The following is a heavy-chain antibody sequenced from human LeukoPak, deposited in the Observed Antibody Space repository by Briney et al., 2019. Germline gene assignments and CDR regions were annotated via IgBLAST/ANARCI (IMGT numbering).Heavy chain of an antibody. Sequence: GGSLRLSCAASGFTFDDYAMHWVRQAPGKGLEWVSLISWDGGSTYYADSVKGRFTISGDNSKNSLYLQMNSLRAEDTALYYCAKGSTYSGSYADYWGQGTLVTVSS. CDR2: ISWDGGST. CDR3: AKGSTYSGSYADY. J-gene: IGHJ4*02. V-gene: IGHV3-43D*03. CDR1: GFTFDDYA. D-gene: IGHD1-26*01.